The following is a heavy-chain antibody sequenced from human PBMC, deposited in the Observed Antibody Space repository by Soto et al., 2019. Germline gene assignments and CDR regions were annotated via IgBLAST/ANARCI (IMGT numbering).Heavy chain of an antibody. J-gene: IGHJ6*02. Sequence: ASVKVSCKASGYTFTNYGISWVRQAPGQGLEWMGWISAFNGNTNYAQKLQGRVTMTADESTSTAYMELSSLKASDTAVYYCARTSAAGKNYNGMDVWGQGTTVTVSS. V-gene: IGHV1-18*01. CDR3: ARTSAAGKNYNGMDV. D-gene: IGHD6-13*01. CDR1: GYTFTNYG. CDR2: ISAFNGNT.